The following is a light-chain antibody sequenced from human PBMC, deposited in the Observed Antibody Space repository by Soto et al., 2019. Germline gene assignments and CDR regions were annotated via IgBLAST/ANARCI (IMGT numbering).Light chain of an antibody. CDR3: QQYINCPAIP. Sequence: TQSPATQTLSPGELCTLSCRASQSVRSNSAWYQQKPGQATRLLIYGASTRDTGIPARFSGSGSGTEFTLTISSLQSEDFGVYYWQQYINCPAIPFFRATRLEIK. V-gene: IGKV3-15*01. CDR2: GAS. CDR1: QSVRSN. J-gene: IGKJ5*01.